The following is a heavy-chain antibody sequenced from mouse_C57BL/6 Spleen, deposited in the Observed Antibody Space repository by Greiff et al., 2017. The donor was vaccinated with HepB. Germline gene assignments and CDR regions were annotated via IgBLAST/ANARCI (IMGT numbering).Heavy chain of an antibody. J-gene: IGHJ3*01. CDR3: ARPYDYGVWFAY. D-gene: IGHD2-4*01. Sequence: QVQLQQPGAELVRPGTSVKLSCKASGYTFTSYWMHWVKQRPGQGLEWIGVIDPSDSYTNYNQKFKGKATLTVDTSSSTAYMQLSSLTSEDSAVYYCARPYDYGVWFAYWGQGTLVTGSA. V-gene: IGHV1-59*01. CDR1: GYTFTSYW. CDR2: IDPSDSYT.